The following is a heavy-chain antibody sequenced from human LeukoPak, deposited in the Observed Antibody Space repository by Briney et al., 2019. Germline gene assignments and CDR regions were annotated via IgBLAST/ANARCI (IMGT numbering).Heavy chain of an antibody. D-gene: IGHD6-13*01. CDR2: IRQDGSEK. Sequence: GGSLRLSCVVSGFTFSSYWMSWVRQAPGKGLEWVANIRQDGSEKYYVDSVKSRFTVSRDNGENSLYLQMHSLRVEDTAVYYCARYSSTWYYFDSWGQGTLVTVSS. CDR3: ARYSSTWYYFDS. J-gene: IGHJ4*02. CDR1: GFTFSSYW. V-gene: IGHV3-7*03.